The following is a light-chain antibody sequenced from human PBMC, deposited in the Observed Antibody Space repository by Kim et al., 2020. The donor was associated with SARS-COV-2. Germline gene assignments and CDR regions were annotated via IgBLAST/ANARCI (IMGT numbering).Light chain of an antibody. CDR1: SSNIGNNY. CDR3: ATWDSSLSAGV. V-gene: IGLV1-51*01. J-gene: IGLJ2*01. Sequence: QSVLTQPPSVSAAPGQKVTISCSGSSSNIGNNYVSWYQQLPGTAPKLIIYDNNERPSGIPDRFSGSKSGTSATLGITGLQTGDEADYYCATWDSSLSAGVFGGGTKMTVL. CDR2: DNN.